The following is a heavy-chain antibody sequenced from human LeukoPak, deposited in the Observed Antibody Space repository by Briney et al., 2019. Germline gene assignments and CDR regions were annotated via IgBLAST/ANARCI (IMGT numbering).Heavy chain of an antibody. Sequence: PGGFLGLSCAASGFTFSSYSMNLVRPAPGEGLELVSSISSSSSYIYYADSVKGRFTISRDNAKNSLYLQMNSLRAEDTAVYYCARASVWFGELYPDYWGQGTLVTVSS. J-gene: IGHJ4*02. CDR3: ARASVWFGELYPDY. V-gene: IGHV3-21*01. D-gene: IGHD3-10*01. CDR2: ISSSSSYI. CDR1: GFTFSSYS.